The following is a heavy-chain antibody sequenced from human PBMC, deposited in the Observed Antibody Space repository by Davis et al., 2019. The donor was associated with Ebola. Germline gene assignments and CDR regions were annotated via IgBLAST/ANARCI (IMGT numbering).Heavy chain of an antibody. CDR2: ISGDGGST. V-gene: IGHV3-43*02. CDR3: AKKIPGNNPFDS. J-gene: IGHJ4*02. Sequence: GESLKISCAASGFTFDDYAMHWVRQAPGKGLEWVSLISGDGGSTYYADSVKGRFTISRDNSMNILYLQMNSLRAEDTAVYYCAKKIPGNNPFDSWGQGTLVTVSS. CDR1: GFTFDDYA. D-gene: IGHD1-14*01.